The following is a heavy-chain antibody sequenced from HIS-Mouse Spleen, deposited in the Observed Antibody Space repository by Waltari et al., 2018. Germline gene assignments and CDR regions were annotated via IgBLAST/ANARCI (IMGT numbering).Heavy chain of an antibody. D-gene: IGHD3-9*01. V-gene: IGHV4-39*01. Sequence: QLQLQESGPGLVKPSETLSLTCTVSGGSISSSSYYWGWIRQPPGKGLEWIGSIYYSGGTYYNPSLKSRVTISVDTSKNQFSLKLSSVTAADTAVYYCARLSDILTGFDYWGQGTLVTVSS. CDR1: GGSISSSSYY. J-gene: IGHJ4*02. CDR3: ARLSDILTGFDY. CDR2: IYYSGGT.